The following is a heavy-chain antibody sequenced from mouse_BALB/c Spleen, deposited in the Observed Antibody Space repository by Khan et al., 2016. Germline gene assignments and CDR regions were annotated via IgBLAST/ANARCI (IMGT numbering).Heavy chain of an antibody. J-gene: IGHJ3*01. Sequence: EVQLQESGPGLVKPSQSLSLTCTVTGYSITSDYAWNWIRQFPENKLEWMGYISYSGSTSNNPSLKSRISITRDTYKNQLFLQLNSVTTEDTATYYCATTVVAPRFAYWGQGTLVTVSA. D-gene: IGHD1-1*01. V-gene: IGHV3-2*02. CDR3: ATTVVAPRFAY. CDR2: ISYSGST. CDR1: GYSITSDYA.